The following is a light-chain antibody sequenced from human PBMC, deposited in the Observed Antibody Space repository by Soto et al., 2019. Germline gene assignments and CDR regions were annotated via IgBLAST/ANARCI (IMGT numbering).Light chain of an antibody. V-gene: IGKV3-20*01. CDR2: GAS. CDR3: QQYGHSPRT. J-gene: IGKJ3*01. CDR1: QSIRNNY. Sequence: EIVLTQSPDTLSLSPGEGATLSCRASQSIRNNYLAWYQQKPGQAPRLLIYGASSRATGIPDRFGGSGSGTDFTLTISRLEPGDFAVYFCQQYGHSPRTFGPGTRVDFK.